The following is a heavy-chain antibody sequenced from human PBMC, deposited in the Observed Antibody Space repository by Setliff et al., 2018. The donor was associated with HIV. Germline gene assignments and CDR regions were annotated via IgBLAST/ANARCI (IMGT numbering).Heavy chain of an antibody. J-gene: IGHJ6*04. CDR1: WESKINHD. D-gene: IGHD3-10*01. CDR2: VCRGGGR. CDR3: VGVPSYYGTGTLWV. Sequence: LSLTCSVSWESKINHDWGWIRQSRGRGLAWIGSVCRGGGRQFQPSLASRVSISGATSKNQFTLKMTSVTPADTAVYFCVGVPSYYGTGTLWVWGKGITVTVSS. V-gene: IGHV4-59*11.